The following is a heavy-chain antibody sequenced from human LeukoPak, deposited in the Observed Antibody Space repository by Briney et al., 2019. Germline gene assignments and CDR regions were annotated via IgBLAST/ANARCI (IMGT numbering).Heavy chain of an antibody. J-gene: IGHJ3*02. D-gene: IGHD3-16*01. V-gene: IGHV4-38-2*01. Sequence: KPSETLSLTCAVSDYSISSGYYWGWIRQPPGKGLEWIGSIYHSGSTYYNPSLKSRVTISVDTSKNQFSLKLSSVTAADTAVYYCARHYPPWGDIWGQGTMVTVSS. CDR2: IYHSGST. CDR1: DYSISSGYY. CDR3: ARHYPPWGDI.